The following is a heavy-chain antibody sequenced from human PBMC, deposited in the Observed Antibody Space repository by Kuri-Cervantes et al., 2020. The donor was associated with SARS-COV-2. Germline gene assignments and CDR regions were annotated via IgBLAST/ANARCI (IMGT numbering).Heavy chain of an antibody. V-gene: IGHV3-43*01. Sequence: GESLKISCAASGFTFGDYAMSWVRQAPGKGLEWVSLISWDGGSTYYADSVKGRFTISRDNSKNSLYLQMNSLRTEDTALYYCAKDGYYGSGSPNTYYYYMDVWGKGTTVTVSS. CDR2: ISWDGGST. D-gene: IGHD3-10*01. CDR1: GFTFGDYA. J-gene: IGHJ6*03. CDR3: AKDGYYGSGSPNTYYYYMDV.